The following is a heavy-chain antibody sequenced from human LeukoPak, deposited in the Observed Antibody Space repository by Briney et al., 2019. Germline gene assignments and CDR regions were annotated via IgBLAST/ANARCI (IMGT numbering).Heavy chain of an antibody. CDR1: GFTFSSYA. J-gene: IGHJ5*02. D-gene: IGHD1-14*01. CDR3: SKGQIMVVPEWFGP. Sequence: PGGSLRLSCAASGFTFSSYAMSWVRQAPGKGLEWVPAISGNGGTTYYADSVKGRFTTSRDNSKNTLVLQMNNLRAEDTATYFCSKGQIMVVPEWFGPWGHGTRVTVSS. V-gene: IGHV3-23*01. CDR2: ISGNGGTT.